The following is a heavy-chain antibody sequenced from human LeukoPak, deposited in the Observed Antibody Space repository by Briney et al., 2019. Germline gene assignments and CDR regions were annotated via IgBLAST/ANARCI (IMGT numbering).Heavy chain of an antibody. V-gene: IGHV4-34*01. CDR2: IHPSGIF. J-gene: IGHJ4*02. CDR3: ARGRDRSKAGDH. D-gene: IGHD5-24*01. CDR1: GGSCDDYY. Sequence: QPPETLSLTCAVYGGSCDDYYCSWLRQPPGKGLEWIGEIHPSGIFYYNSSLLSRVTISIDTSKSQFSLRLTSVTAADTAFYYCARGRDRSKAGDHWGQGSLVTVSS.